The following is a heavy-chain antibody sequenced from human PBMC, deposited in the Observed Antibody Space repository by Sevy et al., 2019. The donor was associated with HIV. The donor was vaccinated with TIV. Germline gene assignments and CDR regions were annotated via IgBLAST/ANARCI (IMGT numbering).Heavy chain of an antibody. V-gene: IGHV3-49*04. Sequence: GGSLRLSCTASGFIFGDYGMSWVRQAPGKGLEWIAFFKSKIHGGTTENAASVKGTFTISRDDSKNIVYLQMSNLKTEDTAVYYYTRGSGSQSIFDYWGQGTLVTVSS. J-gene: IGHJ4*02. D-gene: IGHD1-26*01. CDR3: TRGSGSQSIFDY. CDR1: GFIFGDYG. CDR2: FKSKIHGGTT.